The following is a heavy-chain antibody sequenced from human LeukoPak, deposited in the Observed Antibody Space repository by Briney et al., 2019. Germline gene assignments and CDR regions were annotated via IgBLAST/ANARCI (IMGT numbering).Heavy chain of an antibody. Sequence: SETLSLTCTVSGGSISSYYWSWIRQPPGKGLEWIGYNYYSGSTYYNPSLKSRVTISVDTSKNQFSLKLSSVTAADTAVYYCARVVTIFGVVISYYFDYWGQGTLVTVSS. CDR1: GGSISSYY. V-gene: IGHV4-59*08. J-gene: IGHJ4*02. CDR3: ARVVTIFGVVISYYFDY. CDR2: NYYSGST. D-gene: IGHD3-3*01.